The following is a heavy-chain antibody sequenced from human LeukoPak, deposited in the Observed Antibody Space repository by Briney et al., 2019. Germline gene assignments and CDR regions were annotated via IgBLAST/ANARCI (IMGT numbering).Heavy chain of an antibody. J-gene: IGHJ4*02. CDR1: GYTFTGYY. D-gene: IGHD4-17*01. CDR3: ARDGDYEEYYFDY. CDR2: INPNSGGT. V-gene: IGHV1-2*02. Sequence: ASVKVSCKASGYTFTGYYMHLVRQAPGQGLEWMGWINPNSGGTNYAQKFQGRVTMTRDTSISTAYMELSRLRSDDTAVYYCARDGDYEEYYFDYWGQGTLVTVSS.